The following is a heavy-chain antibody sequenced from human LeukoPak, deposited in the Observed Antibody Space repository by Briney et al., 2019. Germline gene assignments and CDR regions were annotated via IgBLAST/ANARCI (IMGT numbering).Heavy chain of an antibody. V-gene: IGHV4-39*07. J-gene: IGHJ6*03. CDR1: GGSISSSNYY. CDR3: ARVAKGTIFGVVIANNYYYYCMDV. CDR2: IYYSGST. D-gene: IGHD3-3*01. Sequence: SETLSLTCPVSGGSISSSNYYWGWIRQPPGKGLEWSGSIYYSGSTYYNPSVKSRVTISVDTSKNQFSLKVSSVTAAETAVYYCARVAKGTIFGVVIANNYYYYCMDVWGEGTTVTVSS.